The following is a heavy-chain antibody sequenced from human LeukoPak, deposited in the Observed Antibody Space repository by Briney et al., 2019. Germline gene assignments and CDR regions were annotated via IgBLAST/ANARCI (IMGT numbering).Heavy chain of an antibody. J-gene: IGHJ6*03. CDR2: ISAYNGNT. Sequence: ASVKVSCKASGYTFTSYGISWVRQAPGQGLEWMGWISAYNGNTNYAQKLQGRVTMTTDTSTSTAYMELRSLRSDDTAVYYCAREPPLLRYYYYYYMDVWGKGTTVTVSS. V-gene: IGHV1-18*01. D-gene: IGHD3-22*01. CDR3: AREPPLLRYYYYYYMDV. CDR1: GYTFTSYG.